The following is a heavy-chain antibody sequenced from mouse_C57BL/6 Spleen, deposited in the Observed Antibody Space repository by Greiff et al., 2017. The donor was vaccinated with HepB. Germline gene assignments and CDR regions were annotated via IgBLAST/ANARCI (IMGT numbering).Heavy chain of an antibody. CDR3: ARRRGSSLYYAMDY. D-gene: IGHD1-1*01. CDR2: IDPSDSYT. J-gene: IGHJ4*01. Sequence: QVHVKQPGAELVMPGASVKLSCKASGYTFTSYWMHWVKQRPGQGLEWIGEIDPSDSYTNYNQKFKGKSTLTVDKSSSTAYMQLSSLTSEDSAVYYFARRRGSSLYYAMDYWGQGTSVTVSS. V-gene: IGHV1-69*01. CDR1: GYTFTSYW.